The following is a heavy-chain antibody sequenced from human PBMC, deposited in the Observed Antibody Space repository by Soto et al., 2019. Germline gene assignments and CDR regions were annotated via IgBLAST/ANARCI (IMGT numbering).Heavy chain of an antibody. CDR1: GITFSSYV. J-gene: IGHJ4*02. CDR2: ISGNGIDT. V-gene: IGHV3-23*01. Sequence: EAQLLESGGGLVQPGGSLRVSCIASGITFSSYVMSWVRQAPGGGLEWVSAISGNGIDTYYADSVKGRFSISRDNSKNTLYLQINSLRVEDTAVYYCAKRRGEGYFDTWGQGPLVTVSS. D-gene: IGHD3-16*01. CDR3: AKRRGEGYFDT.